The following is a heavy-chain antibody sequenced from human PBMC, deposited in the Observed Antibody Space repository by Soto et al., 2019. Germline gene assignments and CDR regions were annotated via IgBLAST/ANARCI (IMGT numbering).Heavy chain of an antibody. D-gene: IGHD2-2*01. CDR3: AHCRGGVASF. CDR2: VYWDDSK. CDR1: GFSLSTRDVG. Sequence: QITLNESGPTLVKPTQTLTLTCTFSGFSLSTRDVGVGWIRQPPGEALEWLGVVYWDDSKTYSPSLESRLTITKATSKNQVVLRMTKMDPVETATYYCAHCRGGVASFWGQGTLVTVSS. V-gene: IGHV2-5*02. J-gene: IGHJ4*02.